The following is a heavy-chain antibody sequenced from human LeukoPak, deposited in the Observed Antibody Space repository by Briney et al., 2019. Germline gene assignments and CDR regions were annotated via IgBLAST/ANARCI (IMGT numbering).Heavy chain of an antibody. V-gene: IGHV3-20*04. CDR3: ARVGVEQYLVLSYSVDV. Sequence: GGSLRLSCAASGFTFDDYGMSWVRQAPGKGLEWVSGINWNGGSTGYADSVKGRFTISRDNAKNSLYLQMNSLRAEDTAVYYCARVGVEQYLVLSYSVDVWGKGTTVTVS. CDR2: INWNGGST. J-gene: IGHJ6*03. CDR1: GFTFDDYG. D-gene: IGHD6-13*01.